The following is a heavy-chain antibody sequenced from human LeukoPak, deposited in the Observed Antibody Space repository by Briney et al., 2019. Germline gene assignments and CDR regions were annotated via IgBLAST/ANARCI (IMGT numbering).Heavy chain of an antibody. CDR1: GGSISSDDYS. CDR2: IHYSGST. J-gene: IGHJ4*02. Sequence: SETLSLTCTVSGGSISSDDYSWSWIRQPPGKALEWIGYIHYSGSTNYNPPLKSRVTISTDTSKNQFSLRLSSVTAADTAVYYCARAWTKSYFGAGKHFDFWGQGALVTVSS. V-gene: IGHV4-30-4*01. CDR3: ARAWTKSYFGAGKHFDF. D-gene: IGHD3-10*01.